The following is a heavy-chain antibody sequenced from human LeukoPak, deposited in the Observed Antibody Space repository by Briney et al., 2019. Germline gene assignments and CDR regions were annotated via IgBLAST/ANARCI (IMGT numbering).Heavy chain of an antibody. Sequence: PGGSLRLSCAASGFTFSSYAMSWVRQAPGKGLEWVSAISGSGGSTSYADSVKGRFTISRDNSKNTVYLQMNSLRAEDTAVYYWAKHYDILTGYSDYWGQGTLVTVSS. V-gene: IGHV3-23*01. CDR1: GFTFSSYA. D-gene: IGHD3-9*01. J-gene: IGHJ4*02. CDR3: AKHYDILTGYSDY. CDR2: ISGSGGST.